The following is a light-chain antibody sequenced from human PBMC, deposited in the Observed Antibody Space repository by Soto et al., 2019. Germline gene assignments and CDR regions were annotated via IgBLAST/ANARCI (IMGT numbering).Light chain of an antibody. CDR1: SSDVGSYNF. Sequence: QSALTQPASVSGSPGQSITISCTGSSSDVGSYNFVSWYQQHPGKAPKLMIYDVNKRPSGVSHRFSGSKSGNTASLTISGLQAEDEADYYCCSYAGSDTLYVFGTGTKLTVL. J-gene: IGLJ1*01. CDR2: DVN. V-gene: IGLV2-23*02. CDR3: CSYAGSDTLYV.